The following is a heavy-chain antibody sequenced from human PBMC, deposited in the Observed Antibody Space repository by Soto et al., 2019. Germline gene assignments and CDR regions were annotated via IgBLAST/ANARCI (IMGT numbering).Heavy chain of an antibody. CDR1: GGSISRGVYS. V-gene: IGHV4-30-2*01. CDR2: IYDSGTT. J-gene: IGHJ5*02. CDR3: ARGEGP. Sequence: QLQLQESGSGLVKPSQTLSLTCAVSGGSISRGVYSWNWIRQPPGKGLEWIGYIYDSGTTSHNPSRKNRATISVDRSKNQCSLILTSVTAADTAVYYCARGEGPWGQGTLVTVSS.